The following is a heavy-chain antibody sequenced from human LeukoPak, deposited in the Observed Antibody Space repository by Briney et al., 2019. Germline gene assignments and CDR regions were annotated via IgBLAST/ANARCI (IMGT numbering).Heavy chain of an antibody. V-gene: IGHV4-31*03. J-gene: IGHJ6*02. Sequence: SQTLSLTCTVSGGSISSGGYYWSWIRQHPGKGLEWIGYIYYSGSTYYNPSLKSRVTISVDTSKNQFSLKLSSATAADTAVYYCATSPGDQLLYWGVRKGSGKKYGMDVWGQGTTVTVSS. CDR1: GGSISSGGYY. CDR2: IYYSGST. CDR3: ATSPGDQLLYWGVRKGSGKKYGMDV. D-gene: IGHD2-2*02.